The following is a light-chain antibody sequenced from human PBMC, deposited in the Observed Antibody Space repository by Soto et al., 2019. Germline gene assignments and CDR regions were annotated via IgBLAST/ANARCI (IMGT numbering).Light chain of an antibody. V-gene: IGKV1-39*01. CDR3: QQTYMTPIT. CDR2: SAS. CDR1: YRINNY. J-gene: IGKJ5*01. Sequence: IHMTQSPSSLSASVGYMVTITCRARYRINNYLNWYQQKPGRDPKLLIYSASSLQSGIPSRFSGSGSATDFTDLTLTISSLQPEDFATYYCQQTYMTPITFGQGTRLEIK.